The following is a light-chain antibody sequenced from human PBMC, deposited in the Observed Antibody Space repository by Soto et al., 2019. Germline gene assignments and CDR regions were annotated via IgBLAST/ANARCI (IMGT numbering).Light chain of an antibody. J-gene: IGLJ2*01. Sequence: QSALTQPASGYASPGQSMTISCPGTSRDVGGYNYVSWYQQHPGKAPKLMIYDVSNRPSGVSNRFSGCKSGNTASLTISWLQAEDEADYCCSSYTSSSHVGFGGGTQLTVL. CDR3: SSYTSSSHVG. V-gene: IGLV2-14*01. CDR2: DVS. CDR1: SRDVGGYNY.